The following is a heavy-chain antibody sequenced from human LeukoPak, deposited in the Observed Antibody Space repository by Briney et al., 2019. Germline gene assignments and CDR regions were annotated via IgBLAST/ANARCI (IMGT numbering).Heavy chain of an antibody. J-gene: IGHJ4*02. Sequence: GGSLRLSCAASGFTFSSYWMYWVRQAPGKGLVWVSRIDSDGSSTDYADSVKGRFTISRDNAKNTLYLQMTSLRAEDTAVYYCARSNANSFDSWGPGTLVTVSS. CDR2: IDSDGSST. CDR1: GFTFSSYW. V-gene: IGHV3-74*01. CDR3: ARSNANSFDS. D-gene: IGHD2-2*01.